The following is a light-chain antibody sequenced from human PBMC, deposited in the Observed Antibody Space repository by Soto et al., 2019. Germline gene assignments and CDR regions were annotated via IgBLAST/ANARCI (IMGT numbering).Light chain of an antibody. CDR3: QQRSNGPPKLT. CDR1: QSVSSY. CDR2: DAS. J-gene: IGKJ4*01. Sequence: EIVLTQSPATLSLSPGERATLSCRASQSVSSYLAWYQQKPGQAPRLLIYDASNRATGIPARFSGSGSGTDFTLTISSLEPEDFAVYYCQQRSNGPPKLTFGGGTKVDIK. V-gene: IGKV3-11*01.